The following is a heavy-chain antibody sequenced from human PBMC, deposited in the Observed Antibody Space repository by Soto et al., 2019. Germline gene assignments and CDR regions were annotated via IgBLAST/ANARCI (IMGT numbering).Heavy chain of an antibody. D-gene: IGHD3-10*01. Sequence: QLQLQESGPGLVKPSETLSLTCTVSGGSISSSSYYWGWIRQPPGKGLEWIGSIYYSGSTYYNPSLKSRVTISVDTSKNQCSLKLSSVTAADTAVYYCARHMGPHDSDYFDYWGQGTLVTVSS. V-gene: IGHV4-39*01. CDR3: ARHMGPHDSDYFDY. CDR1: GGSISSSSYY. CDR2: IYYSGST. J-gene: IGHJ4*02.